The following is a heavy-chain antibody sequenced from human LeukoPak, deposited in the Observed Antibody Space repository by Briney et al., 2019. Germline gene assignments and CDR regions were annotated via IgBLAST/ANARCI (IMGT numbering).Heavy chain of an antibody. D-gene: IGHD3-9*01. J-gene: IGHJ4*02. CDR2: ISSSRRYI. CDR1: GLTFSSYS. Sequence: GGSLTLSCAVSGLTFSSYSMKWVRPPAGEGREWVASISSSRRYIFYGDFVKGRFTLSRDNSKNTIYLQTNRLLTEHPSVYYCANEPLCGFDCPEDYWGQGTLVTVSS. V-gene: IGHV3-21*01. CDR3: ANEPLCGFDCPEDY.